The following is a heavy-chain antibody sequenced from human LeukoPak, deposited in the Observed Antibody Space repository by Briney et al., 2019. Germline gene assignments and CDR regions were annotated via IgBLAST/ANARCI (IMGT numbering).Heavy chain of an antibody. CDR2: ISSSGSTI. J-gene: IGHJ4*02. Sequence: GGSLRLSCAASGFTFSSYEMNWVRQAPGQGLEWVSYISSSGSTIYYAESVKGRFTVSRDNAKNSLFLQMNSLSAEDTAVYYCARGGGSYPFDYWGQGTLVTVSS. V-gene: IGHV3-48*03. D-gene: IGHD1-26*01. CDR1: GFTFSSYE. CDR3: ARGGGSYPFDY.